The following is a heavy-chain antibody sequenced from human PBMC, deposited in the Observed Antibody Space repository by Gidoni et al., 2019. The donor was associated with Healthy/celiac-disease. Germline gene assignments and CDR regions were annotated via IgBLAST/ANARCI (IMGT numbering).Heavy chain of an antibody. CDR2: INHSGST. CDR3: ARLRLWGYYFDY. V-gene: IGHV4-34*01. Sequence: QVQLQQWGAGLLKPSETLSLTCAVYGGSFSGYYWSWIRQPPGKGLEWIGEINHSGSTNYNPSLKSRVTISVDTSKNQFSLKLSSVTAADTAVYYCARLRLWGYYFDYWGQGTLVTVSS. J-gene: IGHJ4*02. CDR1: GGSFSGYY. D-gene: IGHD3-10*01.